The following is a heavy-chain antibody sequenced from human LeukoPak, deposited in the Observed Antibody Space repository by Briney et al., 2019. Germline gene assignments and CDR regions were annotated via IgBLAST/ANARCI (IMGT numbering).Heavy chain of an antibody. CDR2: IYYSGST. CDR1: GGSISSSNYY. Sequence: PSETLSLTCNVFGGSISSSNYYWARIRQPPGKGLEWIGSIYYSGSTYINPSLESRVTISADTPKNQFSLKLSSVTAADTAVYYCARRIIVATIDYWGQGILVTVSS. CDR3: ARRIIVATIDY. D-gene: IGHD5-12*01. J-gene: IGHJ4*02. V-gene: IGHV4-39*01.